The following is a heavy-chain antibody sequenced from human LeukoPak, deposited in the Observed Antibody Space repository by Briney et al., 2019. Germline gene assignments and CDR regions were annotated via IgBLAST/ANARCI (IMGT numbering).Heavy chain of an antibody. J-gene: IGHJ4*02. CDR1: GFTFSNFG. V-gene: IGHV3-30*18. CDR2: ISNDGSNK. D-gene: IGHD4-17*01. Sequence: PGESLRLSCAASGFTFSNFGMHWVRQAPGKGLEWVAVISNDGSNKHDADSEQGRFSISRDNYKNTLYLQMNSLRVEDTAVYYCAKGWNTVDYWGQGTLVTVSS. CDR3: AKGWNTVDY.